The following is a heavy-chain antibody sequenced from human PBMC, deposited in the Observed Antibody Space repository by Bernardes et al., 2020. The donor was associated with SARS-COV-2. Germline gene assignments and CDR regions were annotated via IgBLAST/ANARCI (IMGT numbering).Heavy chain of an antibody. J-gene: IGHJ4*02. CDR3: AGTSTTCCDY. D-gene: IGHD2-2*01. CDR2: IAGDGTSV. Sequence: GGSLRLSCGASGITFNTLWMHWVRQAPGEGLVWVARIAGDGTSVTYADSVKGRFTISRDNAKNTLYLQMNSLRAEDTGVYYCAGTSTTCCDYWGQGTLVTVSS. CDR1: GITFNTLW. V-gene: IGHV3-74*03.